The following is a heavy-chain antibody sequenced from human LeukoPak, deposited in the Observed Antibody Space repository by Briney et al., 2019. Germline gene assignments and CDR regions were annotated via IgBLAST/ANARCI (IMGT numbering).Heavy chain of an antibody. CDR1: GFTFSSYA. Sequence: GGSLRLSCAASGFTFSSYAMSWVRQAPGKGLEWVSAISGSGGGTYYADSVKGRFTISRDNSKNTLYLQMNSLRAEDTAVYYCAKDPRRGIAAAGRAQYYFDYWGQGTLVTVSS. CDR3: AKDPRRGIAAAGRAQYYFDY. D-gene: IGHD6-13*01. CDR2: ISGSGGGT. J-gene: IGHJ4*02. V-gene: IGHV3-23*01.